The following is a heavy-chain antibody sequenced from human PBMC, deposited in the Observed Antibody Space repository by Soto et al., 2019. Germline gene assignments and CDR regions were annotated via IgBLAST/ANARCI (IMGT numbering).Heavy chain of an antibody. D-gene: IGHD6-13*01. V-gene: IGHV3-30*18. CDR1: GFTFSSYG. CDR2: ISYDGSNK. Sequence: GGSLRLSCAASGFTFSSYGMHWVRQAPGKGLEWVAVISYDGSNKYYADSVKGRFTISRDNSKNTLYLQVNSLRAEDTAAYYCAKDLGYTSSWYYALHIWGQGTMVTVSS. J-gene: IGHJ3*02. CDR3: AKDLGYTSSWYYALHI.